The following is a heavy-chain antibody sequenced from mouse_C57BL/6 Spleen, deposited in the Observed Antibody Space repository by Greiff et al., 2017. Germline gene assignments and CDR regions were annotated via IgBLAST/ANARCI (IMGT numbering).Heavy chain of an antibody. CDR1: GFSLTSYG. J-gene: IGHJ3*01. Sequence: QVQLQQSGPGLVQPSQSLSITCTVSGFSLTSYGVHWVRQSPGKGLEWLGVIWSGGSTDYNAAFISRLSISKDNSKSQDFFIMNSLQADDTAIYYCARLYDPFAYWGQGTLVTVSA. CDR3: ARLYDPFAY. CDR2: IWSGGST. V-gene: IGHV2-2*01. D-gene: IGHD2-3*01.